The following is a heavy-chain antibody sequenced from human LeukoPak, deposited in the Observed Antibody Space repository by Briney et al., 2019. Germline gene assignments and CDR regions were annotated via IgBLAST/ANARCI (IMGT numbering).Heavy chain of an antibody. V-gene: IGHV3-53*01. CDR1: GFTVSSNY. Sequence: GGSLRLSCAASGFTVSSNYMSWVRQAPGKGLEWVSVIYSGGSTYYADSVKGRFTISRDNSKNTLYLQMNSLRAEDTAVYYCARVEYSGSSRGYYYYYMDVWGKGTTVTVSS. D-gene: IGHD6-6*01. CDR3: ARVEYSGSSRGYYYYYMDV. J-gene: IGHJ6*03. CDR2: IYSGGST.